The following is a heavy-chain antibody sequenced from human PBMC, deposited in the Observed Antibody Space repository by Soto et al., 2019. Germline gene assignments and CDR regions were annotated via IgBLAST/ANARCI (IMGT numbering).Heavy chain of an antibody. D-gene: IGHD4-17*01. CDR2: IYYSGST. Sequence: PSETLSLTCTVSGGSISSGDYYWSWIRQPPGKGLEWIGYIYYSGSTYYNPSLKSRVTISVDTSKNQFSLKLSSVTAADTAVYYCARQNPGLRYFEYWGQGTLVTVSS. CDR1: GGSISSGDYY. J-gene: IGHJ4*02. V-gene: IGHV4-30-4*01. CDR3: ARQNPGLRYFEY.